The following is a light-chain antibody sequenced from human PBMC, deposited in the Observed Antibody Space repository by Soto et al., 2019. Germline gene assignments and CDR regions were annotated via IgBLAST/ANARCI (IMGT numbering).Light chain of an antibody. Sequence: QTVVTQEPSLTVSPGGTVTLTCGSSTGDVTSGHFPFWFQQKPGQAPRTLIHDTSRKHSWTPARFSGSLLGGKAALTLSGAQPEDEAEYYCLLSYSGARGVFGGGTKLTV. CDR1: TGDVTSGHF. CDR2: DTS. J-gene: IGLJ2*01. V-gene: IGLV7-46*01. CDR3: LLSYSGARGV.